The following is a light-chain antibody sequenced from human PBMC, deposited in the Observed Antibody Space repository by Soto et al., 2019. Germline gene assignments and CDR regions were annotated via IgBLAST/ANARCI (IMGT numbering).Light chain of an antibody. CDR3: QQYGSVPLT. CDR1: QSLSTSY. V-gene: IGKV3-20*01. Sequence: EIVLTQSPGTLSLSPGERATLSCRASQSLSTSYLAWYQQKPGQAPRLLIYGASSRATGIPDRFSGSGSGADFTLTISRLEPEDFAVYYCQQYGSVPLTFGGGTKVEIK. CDR2: GAS. J-gene: IGKJ4*01.